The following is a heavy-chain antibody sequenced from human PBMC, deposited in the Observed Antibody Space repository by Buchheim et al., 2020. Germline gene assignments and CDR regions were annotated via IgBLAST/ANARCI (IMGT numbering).Heavy chain of an antibody. D-gene: IGHD2/OR15-2a*01. CDR1: GFTFSSYA. CDR3: AKGVYSTTWSLFDY. Sequence: EVQLLESGGGLVQPGGSLRLSCTASGFTFSSYAMNWVRQAPGKGLEWVSGFGGSGGSTYYADSVKGRFPFYRDNSKNTLYFQMNSLTAEDTALYYCAKGVYSTTWSLFDYWGQGT. V-gene: IGHV3-23*01. J-gene: IGHJ4*02. CDR2: FGGSGGST.